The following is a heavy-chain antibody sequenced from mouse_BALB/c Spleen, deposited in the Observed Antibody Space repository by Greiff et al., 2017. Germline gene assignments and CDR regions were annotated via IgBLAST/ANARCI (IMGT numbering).Heavy chain of an antibody. J-gene: IGHJ4*01. CDR1: GYTFTSYG. CDR3: ARSGYRYDYAMDY. Sequence: VQVVESGADLAKPGASVKMSCTASGYTFTSYGMHWVRQTPGQGLEWMGYISPSSGYTEYKQKFKDTATLTADKSSSTSYMKLSSLTSEDSAVYYCARSGYRYDYAMDYWGQGTSVTVSS. CDR2: ISPSSGYT. V-gene: IGHV1-4*01. D-gene: IGHD2-14*01.